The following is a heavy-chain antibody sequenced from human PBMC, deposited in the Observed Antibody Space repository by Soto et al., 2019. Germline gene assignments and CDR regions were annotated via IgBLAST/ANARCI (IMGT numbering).Heavy chain of an antibody. Sequence: ASVKVSCKASGFTFTSSAVQWVRQARGQRLEWIGWIVVGSGNTNYAQKFQERVTITRDMSTSTAYMELSSLRSEDTAVYYCAAGSIVGGGYYYGMDVWGQGTTVTVSS. D-gene: IGHD1-26*01. CDR3: AAGSIVGGGYYYGMDV. CDR1: GFTFTSSA. V-gene: IGHV1-58*01. CDR2: IVVGSGNT. J-gene: IGHJ6*02.